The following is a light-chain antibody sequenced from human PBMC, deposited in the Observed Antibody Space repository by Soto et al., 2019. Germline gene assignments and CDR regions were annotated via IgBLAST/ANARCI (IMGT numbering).Light chain of an antibody. CDR3: QQRHMWPIT. CDR1: QSVSDK. J-gene: IGKJ5*01. V-gene: IGKV3-15*01. CDR2: GAS. Sequence: DIVMTQSPTTLSVSPGQRATLSCRASQSVSDKLAWFQQKPGQAPRLLVYGASTRATGVPPRFSGSGSGTDFTLTISSLEPEDSAVYYCQQRHMWPITFGQGTRLEI.